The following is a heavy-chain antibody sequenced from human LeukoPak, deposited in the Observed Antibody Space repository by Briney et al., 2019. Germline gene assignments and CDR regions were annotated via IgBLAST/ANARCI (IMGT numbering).Heavy chain of an antibody. D-gene: IGHD2-2*01. J-gene: IGHJ5*02. CDR1: GYSISSGYY. Sequence: SETLSLTCAVSGYSISSGYYSGWLRQPPGKGLEWTGSIFHSGSTYYNPSLKSRVTISVDTSKNQFSLKLTSVTAADTAVYFCARLGLSTAYNWFDPWGQGTLVTVSS. CDR2: IFHSGST. CDR3: ARLGLSTAYNWFDP. V-gene: IGHV4-38-2*01.